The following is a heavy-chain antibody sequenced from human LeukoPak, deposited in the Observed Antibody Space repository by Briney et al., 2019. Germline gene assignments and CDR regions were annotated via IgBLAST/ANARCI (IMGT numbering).Heavy chain of an antibody. D-gene: IGHD6-19*01. Sequence: GGSLRLSCAASGFTFSDYFMTWIRQAPGKGLEWVSYISGSGSNKYYADSVKGRFTISRDNAKTSLYLQMNSLRVEDTAVYYCATSQSSVAGIIGDWGQGTLVTVSS. V-gene: IGHV3-11*04. J-gene: IGHJ4*02. CDR3: ATSQSSVAGIIGD. CDR2: ISGSGSNK. CDR1: GFTFSDYF.